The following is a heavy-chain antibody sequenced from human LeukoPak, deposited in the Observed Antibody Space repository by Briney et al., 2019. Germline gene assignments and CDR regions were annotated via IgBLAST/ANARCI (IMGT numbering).Heavy chain of an antibody. J-gene: IGHJ4*02. Sequence: SVKVSCKASGGTFSSYAISWVRQAPGQGLEWMGRIIPILGIANYAQKFQGRVTITADKSTSTAYMELSSLRSEDTAVYYCTRSGYSYGWENDYWGQGTLVTVSS. CDR2: IIPILGIA. V-gene: IGHV1-69*04. CDR1: GGTFSSYA. CDR3: TRSGYSYGWENDY. D-gene: IGHD5-18*01.